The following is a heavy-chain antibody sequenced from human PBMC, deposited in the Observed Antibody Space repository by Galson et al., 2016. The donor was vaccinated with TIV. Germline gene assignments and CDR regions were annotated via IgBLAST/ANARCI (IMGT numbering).Heavy chain of an antibody. CDR1: GFTFSITY. CDR2: IYSDGTT. V-gene: IGHV3-53*01. D-gene: IGHD1-1*01. J-gene: IGHJ4*02. Sequence: SLRLSCAASGFTFSITYMTWVRQAPGKGLEWVALIYSDGTTYYGDSVKGRFTISRDNSKNTLYLQLNSLRAEDTAVYYCATTTHAERQLGYYFDYWGQGTLVTVSS. CDR3: ATTTHAERQLGYYFDY.